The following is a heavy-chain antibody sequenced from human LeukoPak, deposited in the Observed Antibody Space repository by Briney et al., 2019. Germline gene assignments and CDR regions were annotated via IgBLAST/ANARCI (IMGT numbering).Heavy chain of an antibody. Sequence: GGSLRLSCAASGFTFSSYAMSWVRQAPGKGLEWVAVISYDGSNKYYADSVKGRFTISRDNSKNTLYLQMNSLRAEDTAVYYCAKVRRSYSGYGSFDYWGQGTLVTVSS. J-gene: IGHJ4*02. CDR1: GFTFSSYA. D-gene: IGHD5-12*01. V-gene: IGHV3-30*18. CDR3: AKVRRSYSGYGSFDY. CDR2: ISYDGSNK.